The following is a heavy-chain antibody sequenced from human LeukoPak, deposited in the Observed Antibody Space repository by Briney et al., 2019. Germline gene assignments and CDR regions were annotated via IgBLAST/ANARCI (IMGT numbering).Heavy chain of an antibody. CDR3: AKGPYSTQVGYFDY. CDR1: GFTFSSYA. J-gene: IGHJ4*02. D-gene: IGHD2-2*01. CDR2: ISGSGGST. V-gene: IGHV3-23*01. Sequence: PGGSLRLSCAASGFTFSSYAMSWVRQAPGKGLEWVSAISGSGGSTYYADSVKGRFTISRDNSKNTLYLQINSLRAEDTAVYYCAKGPYSTQVGYFDYWGQGTLVTVSS.